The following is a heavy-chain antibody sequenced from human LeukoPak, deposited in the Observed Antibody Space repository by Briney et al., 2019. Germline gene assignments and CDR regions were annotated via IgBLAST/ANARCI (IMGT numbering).Heavy chain of an antibody. Sequence: GASVKVSCKASGYTFTGYYMHWVRQAPGQGLEWMGGIIPIFGTANYAQKFQGRVTITADESTSTAYMELSSLRSEDTAVYYCARVAYCGGDCSWGNWFDPWGQGTLVTVSS. J-gene: IGHJ5*02. CDR3: ARVAYCGGDCSWGNWFDP. CDR1: GYTFTGYY. V-gene: IGHV1-69*13. CDR2: IIPIFGTA. D-gene: IGHD2-21*02.